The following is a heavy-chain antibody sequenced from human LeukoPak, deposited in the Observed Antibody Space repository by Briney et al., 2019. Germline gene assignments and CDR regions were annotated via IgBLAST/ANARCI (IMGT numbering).Heavy chain of an antibody. V-gene: IGHV1-46*01. D-gene: IGHD6-19*01. Sequence: ASVKVSCKASGGTFSSYATSWVRQAPGQGLEWMGVINPSGGSTSYAQKFQGRVTMTRDTSTSTAYMEVTSLRSEDTAVYYCARLSIEVAGYADYWGQGTLVTVSS. CDR1: GGTFSSYA. CDR2: INPSGGST. J-gene: IGHJ4*02. CDR3: ARLSIEVAGYADY.